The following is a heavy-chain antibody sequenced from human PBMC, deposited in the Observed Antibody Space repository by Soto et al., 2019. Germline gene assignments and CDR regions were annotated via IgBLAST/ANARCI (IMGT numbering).Heavy chain of an antibody. V-gene: IGHV1-69*06. Sequence: GASVKVSCKASGGTFSSYAISWVRQAPGQGLEWMGGIIPIFGTANYAQKFQGRVTITADKSTSTAYMELSSLRSEDTAVYYCAGITMVRGVLRDYYYGMDVWGQGTTVTVS. J-gene: IGHJ6*02. CDR2: IIPIFGTA. D-gene: IGHD3-10*01. CDR3: AGITMVRGVLRDYYYGMDV. CDR1: GGTFSSYA.